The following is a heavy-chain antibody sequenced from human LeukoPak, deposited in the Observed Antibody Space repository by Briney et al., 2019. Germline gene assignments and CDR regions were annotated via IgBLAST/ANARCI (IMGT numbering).Heavy chain of an antibody. CDR2: IYYSGST. J-gene: IGHJ4*02. V-gene: IGHV4-59*01. Sequence: SETLSLTCAVYGGSFSGYYWSWIRQPPGMGLEWIGYIYYSGSTNYNPSLKSRVTISVDTSKNQFSLKLSSVTAADTAVYYCARRYYDSSGYYYGTLDYWGQGTLVTVSS. CDR3: ARRYYDSSGYYYGTLDY. D-gene: IGHD3-22*01. CDR1: GGSFSGYY.